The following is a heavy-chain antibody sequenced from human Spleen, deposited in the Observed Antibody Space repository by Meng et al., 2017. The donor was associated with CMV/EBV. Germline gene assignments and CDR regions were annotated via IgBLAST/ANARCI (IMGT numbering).Heavy chain of an antibody. CDR1: GGSFSGYY. CDR3: AREYGSGSYYTS. V-gene: IGHV4-34*01. Sequence: SETLSLTCAVYGGSFSGYYWSWIRQPPGKGLEWIGEINHSGSTNYNPSLKSRVTISVDTSKNQFSLKLRSVTAADTAVYYCAREYGSGSYYTSWGQGMLVTVSS. J-gene: IGHJ5*02. CDR2: INHSGST. D-gene: IGHD3-10*01.